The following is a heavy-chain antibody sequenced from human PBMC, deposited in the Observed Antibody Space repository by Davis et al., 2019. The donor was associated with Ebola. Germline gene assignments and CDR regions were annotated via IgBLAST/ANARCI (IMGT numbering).Heavy chain of an antibody. J-gene: IGHJ4*02. CDR1: GFTFSSYG. CDR2: IWYDGSNK. D-gene: IGHD2-15*01. CDR3: ARGGLGYCSGGSCYSGYFDY. Sequence: PGGSLRLSCAASGFTFSSYGMHWVRQAPGKGLEWVAVIWYDGSNKYYADSVKGRFTISRDNSKNTLYLQMNSLRAEDTAVYYCARGGLGYCSGGSCYSGYFDYWGQGTLVTVSS. V-gene: IGHV3-33*01.